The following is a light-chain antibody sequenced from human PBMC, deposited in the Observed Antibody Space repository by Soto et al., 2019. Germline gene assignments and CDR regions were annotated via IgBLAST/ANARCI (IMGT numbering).Light chain of an antibody. Sequence: QSVLTQPASVSGSPGQSITISCTGTSSDVGGYNYVSWYQQHPGKAPKLMIYDVSNRPSGVSNRFSGSKSANTASLTISGLQAEYEADYYCSSYTSSSTLDIGTGTKVTVL. CDR2: DVS. CDR1: SSDVGGYNY. CDR3: SSYTSSSTLD. V-gene: IGLV2-14*01. J-gene: IGLJ1*01.